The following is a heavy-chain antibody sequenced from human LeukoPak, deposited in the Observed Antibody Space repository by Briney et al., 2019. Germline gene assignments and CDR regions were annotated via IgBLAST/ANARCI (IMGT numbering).Heavy chain of an antibody. CDR3: AKDSAIVSSSYSYNWFDF. CDR2: ISGDGGST. Sequence: GGSLRLSCEASGFIFDDYAMHWVRQVPGKGLEWVCLISGDGGSTYFADSVKGRCTISRDNSKNSLYLQVNSLRTEGTGFYYCAKDSAIVSSSYSYNWFDFWGQGTLVTVSS. J-gene: IGHJ5*01. V-gene: IGHV3-43*02. D-gene: IGHD3-22*01. CDR1: GFIFDDYA.